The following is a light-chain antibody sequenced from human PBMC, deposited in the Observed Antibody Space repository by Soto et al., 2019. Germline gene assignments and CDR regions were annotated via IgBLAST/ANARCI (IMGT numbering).Light chain of an antibody. CDR1: QDISNY. CDR3: RQYDNLPLALS. V-gene: IGKV1-33*01. J-gene: IGKJ2*01. Sequence: DIQMTQSPSSLSASVGDRVTITCQASQDISNYLNWYQQKPGKAPKLLIYDASNLETGVPSRFSRRGSGTDFTFTISNLQPEGIASYYCRQYDNLPLALSCGQGTMLEIK. CDR2: DAS.